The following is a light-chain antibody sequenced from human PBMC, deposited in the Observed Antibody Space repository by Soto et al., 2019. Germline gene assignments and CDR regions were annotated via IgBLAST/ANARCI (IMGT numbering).Light chain of an antibody. CDR3: QQFSSYTLT. Sequence: VLTQSPRTRSLSPAERATLSCRASQTVRTNYLAWYQQKPGQAPRLLIYDASSRATGIPDRFSGGGSGTDFTLTISRLEPEDFAVYYCQQFSSYTLTFGGGTKVDI. J-gene: IGKJ4*01. CDR2: DAS. V-gene: IGKV3-20*01. CDR1: QTVRTNY.